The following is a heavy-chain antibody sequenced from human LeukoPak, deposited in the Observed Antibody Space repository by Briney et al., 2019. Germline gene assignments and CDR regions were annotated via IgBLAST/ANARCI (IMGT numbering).Heavy chain of an antibody. V-gene: IGHV3-30-3*01. CDR2: ISYDGSNK. D-gene: IGHD4-23*01. J-gene: IGHJ4*02. Sequence: PGGSLRLSCAASGFTFSSYAMHWVRQAPGKGLEWVAVISYDGSNKYYADSVKGRFTISRDNSKNTLYLQMNSLRAEDTAVYYCARDPSPVVTLYYFDYWGQGTLVTVSS. CDR1: GFTFSSYA. CDR3: ARDPSPVVTLYYFDY.